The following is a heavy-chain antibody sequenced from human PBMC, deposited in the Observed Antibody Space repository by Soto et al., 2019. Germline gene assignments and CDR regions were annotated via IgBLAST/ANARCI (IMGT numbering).Heavy chain of an antibody. Sequence: GGSLILSCAASGFTFSSYAMSWVRQAPGKGLEWVSAISGSGGSTYYADSVKGRFTISRDNSKNTLYLQMNSLRAEDTAVYYCAKTNWNYVGLDVWGKGTTVTVSS. D-gene: IGHD1-7*01. CDR3: AKTNWNYVGLDV. CDR2: ISGSGGST. V-gene: IGHV3-23*01. CDR1: GFTFSSYA. J-gene: IGHJ6*04.